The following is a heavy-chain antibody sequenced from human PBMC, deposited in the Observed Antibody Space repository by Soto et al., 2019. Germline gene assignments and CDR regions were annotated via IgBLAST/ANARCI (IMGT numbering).Heavy chain of an antibody. CDR1: GGSISXYY. Sequence: QVQLQESGPGLVTPSETLSLTCTVSGGSISXYYWXWIRQPPGKGLAWIGYIYYSGRTNYNPSLNSRVTIAVDTSKNQGSLKLSSVTAADTAVYDCARENWNYGYGCDYWGQGTLVTVSA. V-gene: IGHV4-59*01. CDR2: IYYSGRT. D-gene: IGHD1-7*01. J-gene: IGHJ4*02. CDR3: ARENWNYGYGCDY.